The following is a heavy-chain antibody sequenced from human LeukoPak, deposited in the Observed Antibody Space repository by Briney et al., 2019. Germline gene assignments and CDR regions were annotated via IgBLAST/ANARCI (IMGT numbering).Heavy chain of an antibody. CDR3: AREVTRAEMATIMPVALDY. CDR1: GYTFTGYY. J-gene: IGHJ4*02. D-gene: IGHD5-24*01. Sequence: VASVKVSCKASGYTFTGYYMHWVRQAPGQGLEWMGWINPNSGGTNYAQKFQGRVTMTRDTSISTAYMELSRLRSDDTAVYYCAREVTRAEMATIMPVALDYWGQGTLVTVSS. V-gene: IGHV1-2*02. CDR2: INPNSGGT.